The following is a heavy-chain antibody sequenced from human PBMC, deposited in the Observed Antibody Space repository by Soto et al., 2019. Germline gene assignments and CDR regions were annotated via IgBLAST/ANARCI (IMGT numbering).Heavy chain of an antibody. J-gene: IGHJ5*02. Sequence: PSETLSLTCTVSGGSISSSSYYWGWIRQPPGKGLEWIGYIYYSGSTNYNPSLKSRVTISVDTSKNQFSLKLSSVTAADTAVYYCARARGGWIRYFDWAHWFDPWGQGTLVTVSS. CDR2: IYYSGST. CDR3: ARARGGWIRYFDWAHWFDP. V-gene: IGHV4-61*05. CDR1: GGSISSSSYY. D-gene: IGHD3-9*01.